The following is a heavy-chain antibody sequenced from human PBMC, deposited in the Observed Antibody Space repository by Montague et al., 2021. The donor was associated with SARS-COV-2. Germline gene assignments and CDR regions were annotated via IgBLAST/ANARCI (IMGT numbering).Heavy chain of an antibody. D-gene: IGHD3-22*01. V-gene: IGHV4-59*11. CDR2: IYYRGST. Sequence: SETLSLTCTVSGGSISSHYWSWIRKPPGKGLEWLGNIYYRGSTNYNLSLRSRVTISVDTPKNQFSLKLSSVTAADTAVYYCARGGYYDGAFDIWGQGTMVTVSS. J-gene: IGHJ3*02. CDR3: ARGGYYDGAFDI. CDR1: GGSISSHY.